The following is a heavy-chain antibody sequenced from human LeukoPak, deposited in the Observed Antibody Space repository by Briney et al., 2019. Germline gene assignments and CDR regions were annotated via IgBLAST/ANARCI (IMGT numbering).Heavy chain of an antibody. CDR2: IWYDGSNK. Sequence: PGGSLRLSCAASGFTFSPHAMHWVRQAPGKGLEWVAVIWYDGSNKYYADSVKGRFTISRDNSKNTLYLQMNSLRAEDTAVYYCARSRGFVVVPAAIARGMDVWGQGTTVTVSS. J-gene: IGHJ6*02. CDR1: GFTFSPHA. D-gene: IGHD2-2*01. V-gene: IGHV3-33*08. CDR3: ARSRGFVVVPAAIARGMDV.